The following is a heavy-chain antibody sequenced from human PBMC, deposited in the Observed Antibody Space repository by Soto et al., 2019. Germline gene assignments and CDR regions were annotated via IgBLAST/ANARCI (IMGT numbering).Heavy chain of an antibody. CDR3: AKEVTIFGVVIAPTQH. V-gene: IGHV3-23*01. CDR2: ISGSGGST. Sequence: GGSLRLSCAASGFTFSTYAMSWVRQAPGKGLEWVSAISGSGGSTYYADSGKGRFTISRDNSKNTLYLQMNSLRAEDTAVYYCAKEVTIFGVVIAPTQHWGQGTLVTVSS. J-gene: IGHJ1*01. D-gene: IGHD3-3*01. CDR1: GFTFSTYA.